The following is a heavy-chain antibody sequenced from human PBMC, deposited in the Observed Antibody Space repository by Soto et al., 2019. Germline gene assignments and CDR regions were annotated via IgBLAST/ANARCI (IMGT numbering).Heavy chain of an antibody. CDR1: GFTFSSYG. Sequence: QVQLVESGGGVVQPGRSLRLSCAASGFTFSSYGMHWVRQAPGKGLEWVAVIWYDGSNKYYADSVKGRFTISRDNPKNTLYLQMNSLSAEDTAVYYCASEYCSGGSCHYYGMDVWWQVTTVTVSS. D-gene: IGHD2-15*01. V-gene: IGHV3-33*01. CDR2: IWYDGSNK. J-gene: IGHJ6*01. CDR3: ASEYCSGGSCHYYGMDV.